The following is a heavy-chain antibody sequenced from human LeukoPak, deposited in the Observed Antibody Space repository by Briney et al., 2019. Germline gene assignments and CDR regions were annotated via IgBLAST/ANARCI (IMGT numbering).Heavy chain of an antibody. J-gene: IGHJ4*02. Sequence: GGSLRLSCAASGFTFSDYYMSWIRQAPGKGLEWVSYISSSGSTIYYADSVEGRFTISRDNAKNSLYLQMNSLRAEDTAVYYCARDSHRWLQRGVTFDYWGQGTLVTVSS. CDR1: GFTFSDYY. V-gene: IGHV3-11*01. CDR2: ISSSGSTI. CDR3: ARDSHRWLQRGVTFDY. D-gene: IGHD5-24*01.